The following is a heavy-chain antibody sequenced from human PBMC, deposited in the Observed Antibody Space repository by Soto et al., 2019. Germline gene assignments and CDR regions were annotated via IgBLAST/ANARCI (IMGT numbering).Heavy chain of an antibody. V-gene: IGHV4-59*08. Sequence: QVQLQESGPGLVKPSETLSLTCTVSGGSISSYYWSWIRQPPGKGLEWIGYIFYSGSTNYNPSLNSQVTISVXXSXTXXPLQLSSVTAADTAVYYCARHGSIAVSGRLNWFDPWGQGTLVTVSS. J-gene: IGHJ5*02. D-gene: IGHD6-19*01. CDR2: IFYSGST. CDR3: ARHGSIAVSGRLNWFDP. CDR1: GGSISSYY.